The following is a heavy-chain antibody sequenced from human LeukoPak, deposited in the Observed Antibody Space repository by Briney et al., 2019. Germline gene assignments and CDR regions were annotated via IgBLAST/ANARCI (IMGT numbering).Heavy chain of an antibody. Sequence: ETLSLTCAVYRGSFSGFSWNWVRQPPGRGLEWIGEINHSGGTNYNPSLKSRVTISVDMSENQFSLKLSSVTAADTAVYYCARDSGSSGYYLEYFQHWGQGTLVTVSS. CDR3: ARDSGSSGYYLEYFQH. CDR1: RGSFSGFS. CDR2: INHSGGT. V-gene: IGHV4-34*01. J-gene: IGHJ1*01. D-gene: IGHD3-22*01.